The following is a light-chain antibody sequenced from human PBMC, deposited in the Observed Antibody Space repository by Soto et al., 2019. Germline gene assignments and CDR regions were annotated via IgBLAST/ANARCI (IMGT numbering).Light chain of an antibody. CDR1: QSVGSSD. Sequence: EIVLTQSPGSLSLSPGERATLSCRASQSVGSSDLAWYQQKPGQAPRLLIYGASSRATGIPDRFSGSGSGRDFTLSISRLEPEDFAVYFCQHYGTSPPYTFGQGTKLEIK. V-gene: IGKV3-20*01. J-gene: IGKJ2*01. CDR3: QHYGTSPPYT. CDR2: GAS.